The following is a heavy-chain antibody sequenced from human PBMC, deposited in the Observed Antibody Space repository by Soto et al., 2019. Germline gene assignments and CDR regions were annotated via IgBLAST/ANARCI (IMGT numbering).Heavy chain of an antibody. J-gene: IGHJ4*02. CDR1: GGTFSSYA. CDR2: IIPIFGTA. D-gene: IGHD3-22*01. Sequence: QVQLVQSGAEVKKPGSSVKVSCKASGGTFSSYAISWVRQAPGQGLEWMGGIIPIFGTANYAQKFQGRVTITADESTSTADMELSSLRSEDTAVYYCARPRGYYYDSSGDYYFDYWGQGTLVTVSS. V-gene: IGHV1-69*01. CDR3: ARPRGYYYDSSGDYYFDY.